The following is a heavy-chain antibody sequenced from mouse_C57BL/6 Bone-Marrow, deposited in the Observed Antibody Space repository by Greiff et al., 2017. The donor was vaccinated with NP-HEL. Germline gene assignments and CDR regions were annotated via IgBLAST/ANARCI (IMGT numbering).Heavy chain of an antibody. D-gene: IGHD2-3*01. CDR1: GYSITSGYY. J-gene: IGHJ2*01. Sequence: EVQRVESGPGLVKPSQSLSLTCSVTGYSITSGYYWNWIRQFPGNKLEWMGYISYDGSNNYNPSLKNRISITRDTSKNQFFLKLNSVTTEDTATYYCARGGYWGTRMFDYWGQGTTLTVSS. CDR2: ISYDGSN. V-gene: IGHV3-6*01. CDR3: ARGGYWGTRMFDY.